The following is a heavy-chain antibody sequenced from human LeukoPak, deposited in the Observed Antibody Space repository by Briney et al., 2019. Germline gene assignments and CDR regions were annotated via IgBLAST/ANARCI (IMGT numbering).Heavy chain of an antibody. CDR2: ISGSGVST. CDR3: ARETGDAFDI. D-gene: IGHD1-14*01. Sequence: GGSLRPSCAASGFTFSSYAMSWVRQAPGKGLEWVSAISGSGVSTYYADSVKGRFTVSRDNSKNTLYLQMNSLRAEDTAVYYCARETGDAFDIWGQGTMVTVSS. V-gene: IGHV3-23*01. J-gene: IGHJ3*02. CDR1: GFTFSSYA.